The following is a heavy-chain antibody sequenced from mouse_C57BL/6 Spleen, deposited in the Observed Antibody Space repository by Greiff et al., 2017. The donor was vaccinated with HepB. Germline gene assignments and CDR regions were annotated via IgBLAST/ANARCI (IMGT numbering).Heavy chain of an antibody. CDR1: GYTFTSYW. J-gene: IGHJ4*01. CDR2: IHPNSGST. V-gene: IGHV1-64*01. Sequence: QVQLQQSGAELVKPGASVKLSCKASGYTFTSYWMHWVKQRPGQGLEWIGMIHPNSGSTNYNEKFKSKATLTVDKSSSTAYMQLSSLTSEDSAVYYCARQHYYAMDYWGQGTSVTVSS. CDR3: ARQHYYAMDY.